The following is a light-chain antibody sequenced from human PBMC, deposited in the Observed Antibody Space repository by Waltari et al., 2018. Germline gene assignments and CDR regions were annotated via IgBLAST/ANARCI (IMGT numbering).Light chain of an antibody. CDR1: HSVSSN. J-gene: IGKJ4*01. CDR2: DAS. V-gene: IGKV3-15*01. Sequence: EIVMTQSPATLSVSPGERATLSCRASHSVSSNLAWYQQKPGQAPRLLIYDASTRATGIPARFSGSGSGTEFTLTISNLQSEDFAVYYCQHYNNWPLTFGGGTKVEIK. CDR3: QHYNNWPLT.